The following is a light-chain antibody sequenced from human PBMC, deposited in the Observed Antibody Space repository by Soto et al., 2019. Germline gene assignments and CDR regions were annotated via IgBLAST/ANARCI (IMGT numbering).Light chain of an antibody. CDR3: QQLNSYPQIT. Sequence: IQMTQSPSSLSASVGDTVTVTCRASQGIRNYLNWFQQKPGKAPKRLIYDASSLESGVPSRFSGSGSGTEFTLTISSLQPEDFATYYCQQLNSYPQITFGQGTRLEIK. CDR1: QGIRNY. V-gene: IGKV1-17*01. CDR2: DAS. J-gene: IGKJ5*01.